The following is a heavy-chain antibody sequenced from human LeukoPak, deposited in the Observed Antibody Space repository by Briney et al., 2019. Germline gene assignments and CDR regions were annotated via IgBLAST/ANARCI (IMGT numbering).Heavy chain of an antibody. Sequence: SETLSLTCTVSGGSISSFYWSWIRQPPGKGLEWIGYIYYSGTTNYNPSLKSRVTISMDTSKTQFSLKLSSVTAADTAIYYCARDLESSGYLLAFDIWGQGTMVTVS. D-gene: IGHD3-22*01. CDR1: GGSISSFY. V-gene: IGHV4-59*01. CDR3: ARDLESSGYLLAFDI. CDR2: IYYSGTT. J-gene: IGHJ3*02.